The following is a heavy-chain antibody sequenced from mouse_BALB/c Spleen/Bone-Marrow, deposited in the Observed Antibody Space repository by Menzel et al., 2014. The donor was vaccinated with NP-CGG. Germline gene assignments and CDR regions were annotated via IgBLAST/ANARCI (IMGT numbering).Heavy chain of an antibody. CDR1: EFPLTSYG. J-gene: IGHJ1*01. CDR3: ARVKNGKGYWYLDV. CDR2: IWPGGST. Sequence: VKLMESGPGLVAPSQSLSITCTVSEFPLTSYGVHWVRQPPGKGLEWLGVIWPGGSTNYNSALMSRLSISKDDSKSQVFLKMSSLQIDDTAMYYCARVKNGKGYWYLDVWGAGTTVTVSS. D-gene: IGHD2-1*01. V-gene: IGHV2-9*02.